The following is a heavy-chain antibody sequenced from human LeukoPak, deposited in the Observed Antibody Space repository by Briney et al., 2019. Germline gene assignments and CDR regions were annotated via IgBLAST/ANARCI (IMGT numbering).Heavy chain of an antibody. CDR2: INPNGITT. CDR3: ARDFAGDRDY. J-gene: IGHJ4*02. V-gene: IGHV3-74*01. CDR1: GFIFRNYW. Sequence: GGSLRLSCAASGFIFRNYWVHWVRQAPGKGLVWVARINPNGITTTYTGSVKGRFTISRDNAKNTLYLQMNSLRAEDTAVYYCARDFAGDRDYWGQGTLVTVSS. D-gene: IGHD4-17*01.